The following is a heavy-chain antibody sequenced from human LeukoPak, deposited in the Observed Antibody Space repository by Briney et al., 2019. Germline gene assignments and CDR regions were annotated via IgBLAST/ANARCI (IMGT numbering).Heavy chain of an antibody. J-gene: IGHJ4*02. CDR2: IYYSGST. D-gene: IGHD4-11*01. V-gene: IGHV4-31*03. CDR3: ARGLYRNSFDY. Sequence: SQTLSLTCTVSGASISIGFYYWSWIRQHPGKGLEWIGYIYYSGSTYYNPSLKSRVTMSVDTSKNQFSLKLSSVTAADTAVYYCARGLYRNSFDYWGQGTLVTVSS. CDR1: GASISIGFYY.